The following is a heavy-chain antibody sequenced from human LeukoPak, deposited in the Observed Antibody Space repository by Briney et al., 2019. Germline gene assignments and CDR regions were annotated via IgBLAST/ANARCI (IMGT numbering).Heavy chain of an antibody. CDR3: ARGGGDFWSAYYSGYYFDY. CDR1: GFTFSSYA. CDR2: IKQDGSEK. Sequence: PGGSLRLSCAASGFTFSSYAMSWVRQAPGKGLEWVANIKQDGSEKYHVDSVKGRFTISRDNAKSSLYLQMNSLRAGDTAVYYCARGGGDFWSAYYSGYYFDYWGQGTLVTVSS. V-gene: IGHV3-7*01. J-gene: IGHJ4*02. D-gene: IGHD3-3*01.